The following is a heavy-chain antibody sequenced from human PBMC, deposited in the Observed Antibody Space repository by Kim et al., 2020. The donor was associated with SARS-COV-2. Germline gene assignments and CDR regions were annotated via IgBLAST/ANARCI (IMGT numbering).Heavy chain of an antibody. CDR2: NNRDGSEI. V-gene: IGHV3-7*03. J-gene: IGHJ5*02. CDR1: GFSFSSYS. CDR3: ARGIWEGHCRSSFCHPKGLDP. Sequence: GGSLRLSCAASGFSFSSYSMNWVRQAPGKGLEWVANNNRDGSEIYYADSVKGRFTISRDNAKNSLYLQMNSLRAEDTAVYYCARGIWEGHCRSSFCHPKGLDPWGQGTLVTVCS. D-gene: IGHD2-2*01.